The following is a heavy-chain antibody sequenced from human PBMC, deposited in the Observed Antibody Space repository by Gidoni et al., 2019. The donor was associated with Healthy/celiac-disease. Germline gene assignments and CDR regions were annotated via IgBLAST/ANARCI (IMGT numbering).Heavy chain of an antibody. J-gene: IGHJ4*02. CDR3: ARHAIAAGCYDY. CDR1: AVSLCSSSYY. Sequence: QLQLQESGPGLVKPSETLSLTCTVSAVSLCSSSYYLGWIRQPPGKGLEWIGSIYYSGSTYYNPSHKSRVTISVDTSKNQFSLKLSSVTAADTAVYDCARHAIAAGCYDYWGQGTLVTVSS. D-gene: IGHD6-13*01. CDR2: IYYSGST. V-gene: IGHV4-39*01.